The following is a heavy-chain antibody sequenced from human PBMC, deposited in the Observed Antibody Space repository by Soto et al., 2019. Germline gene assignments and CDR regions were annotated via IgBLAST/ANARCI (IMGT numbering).Heavy chain of an antibody. CDR1: GFTFSSYW. CDR2: IKQDGSEK. D-gene: IGHD3-22*01. Sequence: GGSLRLSCAASGFTFSSYWMSWVRQAPGKGLEWVANIKQDGSEKYYVDSVKGRFTISRDNAKNSLYLQMNSLRAEDTAVYYCAREEGVYYYDSSGYYYFDYWGQGTLVTVSS. V-gene: IGHV3-7*03. J-gene: IGHJ4*02. CDR3: AREEGVYYYDSSGYYYFDY.